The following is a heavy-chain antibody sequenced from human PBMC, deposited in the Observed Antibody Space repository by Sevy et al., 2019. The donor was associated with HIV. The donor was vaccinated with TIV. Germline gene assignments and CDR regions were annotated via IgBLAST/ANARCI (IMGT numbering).Heavy chain of an antibody. V-gene: IGHV3-11*06. CDR1: EFSFSDYY. D-gene: IGHD4-17*01. CDR3: ARDRRNYGGQYFDY. CDR2: ISPGSSHT. Sequence: GGSLRLSCAASEFSFSDYYMIWLRQAPGKGLEWVSYISPGSSHTNYADSVKGRFTISRDNSKNSLYLQMNSLRAEDMAIYYCARDRRNYGGQYFDYWGQGTLVTVSS. J-gene: IGHJ4*02.